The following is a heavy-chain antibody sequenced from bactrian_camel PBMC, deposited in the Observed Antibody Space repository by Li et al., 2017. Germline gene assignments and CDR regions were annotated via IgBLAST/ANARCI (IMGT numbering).Heavy chain of an antibody. CDR3: ATTRIPVGAFRRCPALDLSDFGV. V-gene: IGHV3S40*01. CDR1: GFTESGAY. D-gene: IGHD1*01. CDR2: IATGGGTP. J-gene: IGHJ6*01. Sequence: DVQLVESGGGLAQPGGSLRLSCVASGFTESGAYVAWIRQAPGKGREGVAVIATGGGTPYYADSVKGRFTISQDNAKNTVYLQMNSLKPEDTAMYYCATTRIPVGAFRRCPALDLSDFGVWGQGTQVTVS.